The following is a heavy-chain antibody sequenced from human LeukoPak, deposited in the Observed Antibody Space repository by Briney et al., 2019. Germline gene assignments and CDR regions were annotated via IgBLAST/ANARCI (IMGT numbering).Heavy chain of an antibody. CDR3: VRVGNYREFDY. Sequence: PGGSLRLSCAASGFTFSSYAMSWVRQAPGKGLEYVSAISSNGDATFYANSVKGRFTISRDNSKNTLYLQMGSLRAEDMAVYYCVRVGNYREFDYWGQGTLVTVSS. J-gene: IGHJ4*02. V-gene: IGHV3-64*01. D-gene: IGHD1-7*01. CDR2: ISSNGDAT. CDR1: GFTFSSYA.